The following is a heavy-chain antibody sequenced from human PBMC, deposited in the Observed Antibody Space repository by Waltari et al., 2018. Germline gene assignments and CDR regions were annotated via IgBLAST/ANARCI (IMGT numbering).Heavy chain of an antibody. V-gene: IGHV2-5*01. CDR2: IYWNDDE. Sequence: QITLKESGPTLVKPKQTLTLTCTVSGISLNSVGVGVGWIRQSPGKALECLAVIYWNDDERYSPSLQTRLNITKDTSKNQVVLTVTNMGPGDTATYFCAHKPIKKAFDFWGQGILVTVSS. CDR3: AHKPIKKAFDF. J-gene: IGHJ4*02. D-gene: IGHD1-20*01. CDR1: GISLNSVGVG.